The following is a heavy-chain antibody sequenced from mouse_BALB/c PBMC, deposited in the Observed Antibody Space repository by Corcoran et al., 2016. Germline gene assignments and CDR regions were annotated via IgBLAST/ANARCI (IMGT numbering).Heavy chain of an antibody. CDR1: GYSFTGYY. J-gene: IGHJ1*01. Sequence: LVKTGASVKISCKASGYSFTGYYMHWVKQSHGKSLEWIGYISCYNGATSYNQKFKGKATFTVDTSSSTAYMQFNSLTSEDSAVYYCARRDYDGNWYFDVWVAGTTVTVSS. D-gene: IGHD2-4*01. CDR2: ISCYNGAT. V-gene: IGHV1S34*01. CDR3: ARRDYDGNWYFDV.